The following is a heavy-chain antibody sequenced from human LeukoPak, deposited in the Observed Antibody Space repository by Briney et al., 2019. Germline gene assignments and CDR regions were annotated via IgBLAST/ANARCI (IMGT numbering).Heavy chain of an antibody. Sequence: GGSLRLSCVASGFTFSSYAMSWVRQAPGKGLEWVSVISGSGGSTYHADSVKGRFTISRDNSKNTLYLQMNSLRVEDTAVHYCARRTNDASDIWGQGTMVTVSS. V-gene: IGHV3-23*01. CDR1: GFTFSSYA. J-gene: IGHJ3*02. D-gene: IGHD2-8*01. CDR3: ARRTNDASDI. CDR2: ISGSGGST.